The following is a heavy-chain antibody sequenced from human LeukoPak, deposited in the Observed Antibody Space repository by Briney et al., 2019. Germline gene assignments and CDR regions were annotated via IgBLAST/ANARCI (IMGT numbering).Heavy chain of an antibody. CDR1: GFTFSSYA. CDR3: ARDGGVYYYYYYMDV. Sequence: GGSLRLSCAASGFTFSSYAMHWVRQAPGKGLEYVSAISSNGGSTYYANSVKGRFTISRDNSKNTLYLQMGSLRAEDMAVYYCARDGGVYYYYYYMDVWGKGTTATISS. J-gene: IGHJ6*03. D-gene: IGHD2-15*01. V-gene: IGHV3-64*01. CDR2: ISSNGGST.